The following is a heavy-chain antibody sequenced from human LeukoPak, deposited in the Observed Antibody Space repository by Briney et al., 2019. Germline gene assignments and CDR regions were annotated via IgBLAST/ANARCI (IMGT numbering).Heavy chain of an antibody. V-gene: IGHV4-59*05. Sequence: SETLSLTCTVSGGSTSSYYWSWIRQPAGKGLEWIGRIYSSGSTFYNPSLKSRVTISVDTSKNQFSLKLNSVTAADTAVYYCAIPYYYGSGSWLYWGQGTLVTVSS. CDR2: IYSSGST. CDR1: GGSTSSYY. CDR3: AIPYYYGSGSWLY. D-gene: IGHD3-10*01. J-gene: IGHJ4*02.